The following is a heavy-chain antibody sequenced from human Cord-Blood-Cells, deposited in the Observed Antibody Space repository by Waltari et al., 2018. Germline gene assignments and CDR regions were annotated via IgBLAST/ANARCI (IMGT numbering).Heavy chain of an antibody. CDR1: GFTFSSYA. CDR3: AKDMLGTYYYGSGSYYAFDI. CDR2: ISGSGGST. V-gene: IGHV3-23*01. D-gene: IGHD3-10*01. J-gene: IGHJ3*02. Sequence: EVQLLESGGGLVQPGGSLRLSCAASGFTFSSYAMSWVRQAPGKGLEWVSAISGSGGSTYYADSVKGRFTISRDNSKNTLYLQMNSLRAEDTAVYYCAKDMLGTYYYGSGSYYAFDIWGQGTMVTVSS.